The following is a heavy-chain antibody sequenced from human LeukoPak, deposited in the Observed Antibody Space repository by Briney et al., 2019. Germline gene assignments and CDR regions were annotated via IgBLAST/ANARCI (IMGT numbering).Heavy chain of an antibody. V-gene: IGHV4-59*01. J-gene: IGHJ4*02. CDR2: IYYSGST. Sequence: SETLSLTCTVSGCSISSYYWSWIRQPPGKGLEWIGYIYYSGSTNYNPSLKSRVTISVDTSKNQFSLKLSSVTATDTAVYYCARGGSGGDCSAFDYWGQGTLVTVSS. CDR1: GCSISSYY. CDR3: ARGGSGGDCSAFDY. D-gene: IGHD2-21*02.